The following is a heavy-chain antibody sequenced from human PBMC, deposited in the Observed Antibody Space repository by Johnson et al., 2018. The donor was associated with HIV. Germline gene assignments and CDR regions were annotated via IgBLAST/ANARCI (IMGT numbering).Heavy chain of an antibody. Sequence: VQLVESGGGVVQPGRSLRLSCAASGFTFSSYAMHWVRQAPGKALEWVTAIPGSGGSTYYADSVQGRFTISRDNAKNSLYLQLNSLRAGGTAVYYCASDPVPAAIRAFDIWGQGTMVTVSS. CDR3: ASDPVPAAIRAFDI. CDR1: GFTFSSYA. J-gene: IGHJ3*02. CDR2: IPGSGGST. D-gene: IGHD2-2*01. V-gene: IGHV3-23*04.